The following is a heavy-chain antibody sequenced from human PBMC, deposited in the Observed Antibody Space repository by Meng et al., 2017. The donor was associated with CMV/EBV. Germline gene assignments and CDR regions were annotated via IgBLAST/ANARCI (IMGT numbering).Heavy chain of an antibody. Sequence: GGSLRLSCAASGFTFSSYTMNWVRQAPGKGLEWVSSISGSGRHRYYADSVKGRLTISRDNAENSLFLEMSSLRVEDTAVYFCARDPSPDNAVEPADNAFNIWGQGTMVTVSS. J-gene: IGHJ3*02. V-gene: IGHV3-21*01. CDR3: ARDPSPDNAVEPADNAFNI. CDR2: ISGSGRHR. D-gene: IGHD1-14*01. CDR1: GFTFSSYT.